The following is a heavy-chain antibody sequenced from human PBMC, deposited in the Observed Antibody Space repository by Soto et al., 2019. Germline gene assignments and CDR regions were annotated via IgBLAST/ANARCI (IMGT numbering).Heavy chain of an antibody. CDR2: IYYSGST. CDR1: GGSISSGGYY. Sequence: SETLSLTCTVSGGSISSGGYYWSWIRQHPGKGLEWIGYIYYSGSTYYNPPLRSRVTISVDTSKNQFSLNLNSVTAADTAVYYCARHTHVVVVVAVRYFDYWGQGTPVTVSS. CDR3: ARHTHVVVVVAVRYFDY. J-gene: IGHJ4*02. V-gene: IGHV4-31*03. D-gene: IGHD2-15*01.